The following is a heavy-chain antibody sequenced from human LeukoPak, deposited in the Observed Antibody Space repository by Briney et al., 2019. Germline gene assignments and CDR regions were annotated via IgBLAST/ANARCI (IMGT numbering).Heavy chain of an antibody. V-gene: IGHV1-2*02. CDR3: ACGYCSSTSCPHTTQHYYSGMDV. Sequence: ASVKVSCKASGYTFTGYYMHWVRQAPGQGLEWMGWINPNSGGTNYEQKFQGRVTMTRDTSISPAYMELSRLRSDDTAVYYCACGYCSSTSCPHTTQHYYSGMDVWGQGTTVTVSS. J-gene: IGHJ6*02. CDR1: GYTFTGYY. D-gene: IGHD2-2*01. CDR2: INPNSGGT.